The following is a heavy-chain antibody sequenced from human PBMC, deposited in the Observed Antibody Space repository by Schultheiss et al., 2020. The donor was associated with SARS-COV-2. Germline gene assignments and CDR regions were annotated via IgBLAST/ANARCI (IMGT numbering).Heavy chain of an antibody. CDR3: AREEGWDDFWSGYMTLGVSGMDV. CDR2: ISWNSGSI. D-gene: IGHD3-3*01. J-gene: IGHJ6*02. CDR1: GFTFDDYA. V-gene: IGHV3-9*01. Sequence: GGSLRLSCAASGFTFDDYAMHWVRQAPGKGLEWVSGISWNSGSIGYADSVKGRFTISRDNAKNSLYLQMNSLRAEDTAVYYCAREEGWDDFWSGYMTLGVSGMDVWGQGTTVTVSS.